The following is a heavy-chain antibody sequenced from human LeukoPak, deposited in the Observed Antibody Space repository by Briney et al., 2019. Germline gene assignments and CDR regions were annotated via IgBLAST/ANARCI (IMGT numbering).Heavy chain of an antibody. V-gene: IGHV3-21*01. D-gene: IGHD3-3*01. CDR2: ISSSSSYI. Sequence: GGSLRLSCAASGFTFSSYSMNWVRQAPGKGLEWVSSISSSSSYIYYADSVKGRFTISRDNAKNSLYLQMNSLRAEDTAVYYCAKDRPVTEYYDFWSGYYFYFDYWGQGTLVTVSS. CDR3: AKDRPVTEYYDFWSGYYFYFDY. J-gene: IGHJ4*02. CDR1: GFTFSSYS.